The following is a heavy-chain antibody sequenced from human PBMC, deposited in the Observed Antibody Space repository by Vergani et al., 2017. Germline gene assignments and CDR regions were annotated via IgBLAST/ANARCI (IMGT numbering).Heavy chain of an antibody. CDR3: ARDMYSSSWPLDY. V-gene: IGHV3-21*01. Sequence: EVQLLESGGGLVQPGGSLRLSCAASGFTFSSYAMSWVRQAPGKGLEWVSAISSSSSYIYYAESVKGRFTISRDNAKNSLYLQMNSLRGEDTAVYYCARDMYSSSWPLDYWGQGTLVTVSS. D-gene: IGHD6-13*01. CDR2: ISSSSSYI. CDR1: GFTFSSYA. J-gene: IGHJ4*02.